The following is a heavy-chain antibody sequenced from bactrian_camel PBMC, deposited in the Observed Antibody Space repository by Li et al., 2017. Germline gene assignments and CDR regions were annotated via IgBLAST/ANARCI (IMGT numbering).Heavy chain of an antibody. V-gene: IGHV3S53*01. CDR1: GITTDEAD. D-gene: IGHD5*01. Sequence: QVQLVESGGGSVQAGGSLILSCTASGITTDEADMGWYRQRPGNQCELVAKLSTAGGTDFPNSEIERFTISRNNAKNTVYLQMNSLTPEDTAVYYCAVNRGLLRRRSCRDIGGYWGQGTQVTVS. CDR2: LSTAGGT. CDR3: AVNRGLLRRRSCRDIGGY. J-gene: IGHJ4*01.